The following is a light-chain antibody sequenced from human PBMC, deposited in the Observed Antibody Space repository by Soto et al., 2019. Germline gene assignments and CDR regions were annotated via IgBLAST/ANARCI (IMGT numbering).Light chain of an antibody. V-gene: IGKV1-39*01. J-gene: IGKJ1*01. CDR2: AAS. Sequence: DIQITQSPSSLSASVGDRVTISCRASPTINTYVNWYLQKPGKAPKLLIYAASSLHSGDPSMFSGSGSGTYFTLPISSLQPEDFATYYCQQSFRTPRTFGQGTKVEIK. CDR1: PTINTY. CDR3: QQSFRTPRT.